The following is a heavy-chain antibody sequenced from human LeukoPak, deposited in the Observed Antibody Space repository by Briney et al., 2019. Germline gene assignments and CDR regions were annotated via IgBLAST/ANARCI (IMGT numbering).Heavy chain of an antibody. D-gene: IGHD2-21*02. Sequence: SETLSLTGAVYGGSFSGYYWSWIRQPPGKGLEWIGEINHSGSTNYNPSLKSRVTISVDTSKNQFSLKLSSVTAADTAVYYCARGRGRPLLKRYYGMDVWGQGTTVTVSS. CDR1: GGSFSGYY. V-gene: IGHV4-34*01. J-gene: IGHJ6*02. CDR3: ARGRGRPLLKRYYGMDV. CDR2: INHSGST.